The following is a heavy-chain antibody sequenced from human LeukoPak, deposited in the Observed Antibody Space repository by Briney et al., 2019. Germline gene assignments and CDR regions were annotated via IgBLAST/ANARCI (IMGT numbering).Heavy chain of an antibody. D-gene: IGHD1-26*01. Sequence: GGSLRLSCAASGFTFSSYAMSWVRQAPGKGLEWVSSITSSGAATYYADSVKGRFTISRDNSDNTLYLQMNSLRAEDTAVYYCATTGASDYWGQGTLVTVSS. CDR1: GFTFSSYA. V-gene: IGHV3-23*01. J-gene: IGHJ4*02. CDR3: ATTGASDY. CDR2: ITSSGAAT.